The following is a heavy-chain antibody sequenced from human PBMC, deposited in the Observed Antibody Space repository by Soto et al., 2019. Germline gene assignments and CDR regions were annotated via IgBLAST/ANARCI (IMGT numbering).Heavy chain of an antibody. CDR3: ARLGYGSGSLWYYYGMDV. V-gene: IGHV4-59*01. D-gene: IGHD3-10*01. J-gene: IGHJ6*02. CDR1: GGSISSYY. CDR2: IYYSGST. Sequence: PSETLSLTCTVSGGSISSYYWSWIRQPPGKGLEWIGYIYYSGSTNYNPSLKSRVTISVDTSKNQFSLKLSSVTAADTAVYYCARLGYGSGSLWYYYGMDVWGQGTAVTVSS.